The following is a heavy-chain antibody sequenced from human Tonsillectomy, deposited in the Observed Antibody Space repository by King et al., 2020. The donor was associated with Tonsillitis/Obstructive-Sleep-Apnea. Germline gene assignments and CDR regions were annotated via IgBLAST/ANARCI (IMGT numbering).Heavy chain of an antibody. CDR3: ARVRVTLGGVIRYFMDV. CDR1: GYTFSSYG. V-gene: IGHV1-18*01. D-gene: IGHD3-16*01. CDR2: ISGYNGNT. J-gene: IGHJ6*03. Sequence: QLVQSGAEVKKPGASVNVSCKASGYTFSSYGISWVRQAPGQGLEWMGWISGYNGNTNYAQKFQGRVTMTTDTSTSTSYMDLRSLRSDDTAVYYCARVRVTLGGVIRYFMDVGGKGTTVTVS.